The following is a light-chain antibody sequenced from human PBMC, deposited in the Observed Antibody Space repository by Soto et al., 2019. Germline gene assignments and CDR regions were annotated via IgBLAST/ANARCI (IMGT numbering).Light chain of an antibody. CDR2: AAS. J-gene: IGKJ2*01. CDR1: QGISSW. V-gene: IGKV1-12*01. CDR3: QQANSFPQT. Sequence: DLQMTQSPSSVSASVGDSVTITCRASQGISSWFAWYQQKPGKAHKLLIYAASSLQSGVPSRFSGSGSGTYFTLNISSLQPEDFATYECQQANSFPQTFGEGTKLEIK.